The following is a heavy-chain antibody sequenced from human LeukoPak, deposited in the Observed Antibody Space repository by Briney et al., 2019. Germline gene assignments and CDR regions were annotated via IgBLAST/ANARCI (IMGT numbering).Heavy chain of an antibody. CDR2: ISSSGSTI. V-gene: IGHV3-48*03. Sequence: PGGSLRLSCAASGFTFSTSDMNWIRQAPGKGLEWVSHISSSGSTITHADSVKGRFTVSRVNTKNSLYLQMNSLRADDTAIYYCARTKWQLPWAWGQGTLVTVSS. J-gene: IGHJ1*01. CDR3: ARTKWQLPWA. CDR1: GFTFSTSD. D-gene: IGHD1-26*01.